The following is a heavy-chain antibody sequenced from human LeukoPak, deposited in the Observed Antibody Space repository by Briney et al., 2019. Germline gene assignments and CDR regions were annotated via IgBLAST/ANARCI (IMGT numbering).Heavy chain of an antibody. D-gene: IGHD5-24*01. CDR3: ARDRRAGMDV. V-gene: IGHV4-59*01. CDR2: IYYSGST. CDR1: GGSISSYY. Sequence: SETLSLTCTVSGGSISSYYWYWIRQPPGKGLEWIGYIYYSGSTNYNPSLKSRVTISVDTSKNQFSLQLSSVTAADTAVYYCARDRRAGMDVWGKGTTVTVSS. J-gene: IGHJ6*04.